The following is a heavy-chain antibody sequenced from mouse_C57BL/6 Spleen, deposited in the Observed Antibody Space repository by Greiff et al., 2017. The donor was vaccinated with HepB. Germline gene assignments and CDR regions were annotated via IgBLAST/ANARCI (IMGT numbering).Heavy chain of an antibody. V-gene: IGHV1-4*01. J-gene: IGHJ3*01. Sequence: ESGAELARPGASVKMSCKASGYTFTSYTMHWVKQRPGQGLEWIGYINPSSGYTKYNQKFKDKATLTADKSSSTAYMQLSSLTSEDSAVYYCARGNSSGFAYWGQGTLVTVSA. CDR1: GYTFTSYT. CDR3: ARGNSSGFAY. CDR2: INPSSGYT. D-gene: IGHD3-2*02.